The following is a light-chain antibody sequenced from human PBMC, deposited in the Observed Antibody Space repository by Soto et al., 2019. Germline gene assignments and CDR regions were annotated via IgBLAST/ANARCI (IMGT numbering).Light chain of an antibody. CDR2: AVT. Sequence: QSALSQPASVSGSPGQTITISCTGTSTDVGGYNAVSWYQHHPGTAPKLIIYAVTHRPSGVSARFSASKSGNTASLTISGGQAQDEADYYCSSYTSSSLYVLGTGTKVTVL. CDR3: SSYTSSSLYV. V-gene: IGLV2-14*01. CDR1: STDVGGYNA. J-gene: IGLJ1*01.